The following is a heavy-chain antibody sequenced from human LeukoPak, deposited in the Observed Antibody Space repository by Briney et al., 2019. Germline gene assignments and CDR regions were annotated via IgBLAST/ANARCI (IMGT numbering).Heavy chain of an antibody. D-gene: IGHD6-13*01. V-gene: IGHV3-23*01. CDR3: AKEGGAAAFDY. CDR1: GFMFSSYA. J-gene: IGHJ4*02. CDR2: ISGSGDRT. Sequence: PGGSLRLSCAASGFMFSSYAMSWVRQAPGKGLEWVSDISGSGDRTNQADSVKGRFTISRDNSKNTLYLQMNSLRAEGTALYYCAKEGGAAAFDYWGQGTLVTVSS.